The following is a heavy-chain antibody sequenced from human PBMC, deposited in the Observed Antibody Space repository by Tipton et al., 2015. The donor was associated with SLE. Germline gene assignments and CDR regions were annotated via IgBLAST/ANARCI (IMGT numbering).Heavy chain of an antibody. Sequence: TLSLTCSLSTGSMKSFFWTWIRQSPEKGLEWIGEISDSGSPKYNPSFLSRATMSADSSKKNFSLTLTSVTVADTAIYFCVRVGDILDLRHAFDIWGPGTTVTVTS. CDR3: VRVGDILDLRHAFDI. J-gene: IGHJ3*02. D-gene: IGHD2-15*01. CDR1: TGSMKSFF. V-gene: IGHV4-59*12. CDR2: ISDSGSP.